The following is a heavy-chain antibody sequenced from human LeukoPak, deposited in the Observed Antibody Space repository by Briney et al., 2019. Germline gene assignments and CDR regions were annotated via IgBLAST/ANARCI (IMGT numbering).Heavy chain of an antibody. D-gene: IGHD3-9*01. J-gene: IGHJ4*02. CDR1: GYTFTSYD. CDR2: MNPNSGNT. CDR3: ARGRRLTGYYDFDY. Sequence: GASVKVSCKASGYTFTSYDVNWVRQATGQGLEWIGWMNPNSGNTGYAQKFQGRVTMTRNTSVSTAYMELSSLRSEDTAVYYCARGRRLTGYYDFDYWGQGTLVTVSS. V-gene: IGHV1-8*01.